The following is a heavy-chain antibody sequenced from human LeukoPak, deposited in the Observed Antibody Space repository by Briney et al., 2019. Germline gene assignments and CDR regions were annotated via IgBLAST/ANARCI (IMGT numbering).Heavy chain of an antibody. V-gene: IGHV4-4*07. D-gene: IGHD3-22*01. CDR3: AREVKDDSSGLSF. J-gene: IGHJ4*02. CDR1: GGSISSYY. Sequence: SGTLSLTCTVSGGSISSYYWSWIRQPPGKGLDWIGRIYTSGSTNYNPSLKSRVTMPVDTSKNQFSLKLSSVTAADTAVYYCAREVKDDSSGLSFWGQGTLVTVSS. CDR2: IYTSGST.